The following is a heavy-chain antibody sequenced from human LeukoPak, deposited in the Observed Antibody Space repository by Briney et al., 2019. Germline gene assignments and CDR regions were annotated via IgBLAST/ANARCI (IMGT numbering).Heavy chain of an antibody. CDR1: GGSISSSSYY. D-gene: IGHD3-10*01. J-gene: IGHJ6*03. V-gene: IGHV4-39*01. Sequence: SETLSLTCTVSGGSISSSSYYWGWVRQPPGKGLEWIGSIYYSGSTYYNPSLKSRVTISVDTSKNQFSLTLSSVTAADTAVYYCARQVMVRGVIGPYYMDVWGKGTTVTVSS. CDR2: IYYSGST. CDR3: ARQVMVRGVIGPYYMDV.